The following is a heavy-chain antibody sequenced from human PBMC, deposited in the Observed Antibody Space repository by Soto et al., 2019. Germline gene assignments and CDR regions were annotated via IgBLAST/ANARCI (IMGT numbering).Heavy chain of an antibody. CDR2: INHSGST. J-gene: IGHJ5*02. D-gene: IGHD2-15*01. V-gene: IGHV4-34*01. CDR1: GGSFSGYY. CDR3: ARLEIGWWFDP. Sequence: SETLSLTCAVYGGSFSGYYWSWIRQPPGKGLEWIGEINHSGSTNYNPSLKSRVTISVDTSKNQFSLKLSSVTAADTAVYYCARLEIGWWFDPWGQGTLVTVSS.